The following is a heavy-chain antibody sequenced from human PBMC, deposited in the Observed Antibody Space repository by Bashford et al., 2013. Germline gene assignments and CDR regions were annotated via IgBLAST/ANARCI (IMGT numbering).Heavy chain of an antibody. CDR1: GGTFSSYA. CDR2: IIPIFGTA. Sequence: SVKVSCKASGGTFSSYAISWVRQAPGQGLEWMGGIIPIFGTANYAQKFQGRVTITADKSTSTAYMELSSLRSEDTAVYYCARAWYYYGSGSYYHTPRQPDYFDYWGQGTLVTVSS. J-gene: IGHJ4*02. V-gene: IGHV1-69*06. CDR3: ARAWYYYGSGSYYHTPRQPDYFDY. D-gene: IGHD3-10*01.